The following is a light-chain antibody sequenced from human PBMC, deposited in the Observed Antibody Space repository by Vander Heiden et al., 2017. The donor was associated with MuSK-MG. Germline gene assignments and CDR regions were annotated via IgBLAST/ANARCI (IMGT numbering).Light chain of an antibody. V-gene: IGLV3-21*04. J-gene: IGLJ1*01. Sequence: SYVLTQPPSVSVAPGETARITCGGANIGGKSVHWYQQKPGQAPVLVIYYDNERPSGIPERFSGSNSGDTATLTISRVDAGDEADYYCQVWDSDSDHPVFGAGTKVTAL. CDR1: NIGGKS. CDR3: QVWDSDSDHPV. CDR2: YDN.